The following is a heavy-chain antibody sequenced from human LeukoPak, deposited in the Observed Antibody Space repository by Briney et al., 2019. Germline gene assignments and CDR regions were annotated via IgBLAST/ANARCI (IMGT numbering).Heavy chain of an antibody. J-gene: IGHJ4*02. Sequence: GGSLRLSCAASGFTFSSYSMNWVRQAPGKGLEWVSYISSSSSTIYYADSVKGRFTISRDNAKNSLYLQMNSLRAEDTAVYYCAKDAAMVRGVIITRLDYWGQGTLVTVSS. D-gene: IGHD3-10*01. CDR2: ISSSSSTI. CDR1: GFTFSSYS. CDR3: AKDAAMVRGVIITRLDY. V-gene: IGHV3-48*04.